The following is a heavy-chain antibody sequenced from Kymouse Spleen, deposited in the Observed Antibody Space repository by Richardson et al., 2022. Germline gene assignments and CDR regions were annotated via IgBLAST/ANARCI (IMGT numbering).Heavy chain of an antibody. CDR2: ISWNSGSI. V-gene: IGHV3-9*01. J-gene: IGHJ6*02. Sequence: EVQLVESGGGLVQPGRSLRLSCAASGFTFDDYAMHWVRQAPGKGLEWVSGISWNSGSIGYADSVKGRFTISRDNAKNSLYLQMNSLRAEDTALYYCAKDIYGGNYYYYYGMDVWGQGTTVTVSS. D-gene: IGHD4-23*01. CDR3: AKDIYGGNYYYYYGMDV. CDR1: GFTFDDYA.